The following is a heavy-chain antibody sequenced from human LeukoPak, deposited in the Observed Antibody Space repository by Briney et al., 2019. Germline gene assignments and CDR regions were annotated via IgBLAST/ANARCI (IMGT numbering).Heavy chain of an antibody. J-gene: IGHJ4*02. D-gene: IGHD3-9*01. CDR1: GGSISSYY. CDR2: IYTSGST. Sequence: SETLSLICTVSGGSISSYYWSWIRQPAGKGLEWIGRIYTSGSTNYNPSLKSRVTMSVDTSKNQFSLKLSSVTAADTAVYYCARTRGEYYDILTGYYQPPAPYYFDYWGQGTLVTVSS. V-gene: IGHV4-4*07. CDR3: ARTRGEYYDILTGYYQPPAPYYFDY.